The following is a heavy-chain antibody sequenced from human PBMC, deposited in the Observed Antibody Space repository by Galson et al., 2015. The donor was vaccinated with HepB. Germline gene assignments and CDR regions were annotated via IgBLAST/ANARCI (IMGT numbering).Heavy chain of an antibody. CDR3: VKGGITFGD. CDR2: ITGNSATT. D-gene: IGHD3-16*01. J-gene: IGHJ4*02. Sequence: SLRLSCAASGFTFSSYAMSWVRQAPGKGLNWVSGITGNSATTYYADSVKGRFTISRDDSKDTLYLQMDSLRADDTAIYYCVKGGITFGDWGQGTLVTVSS. V-gene: IGHV3-23*01. CDR1: GFTFSSYA.